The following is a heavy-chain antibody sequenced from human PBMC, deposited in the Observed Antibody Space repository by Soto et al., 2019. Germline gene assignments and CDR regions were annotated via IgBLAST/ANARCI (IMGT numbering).Heavy chain of an antibody. CDR2: ISGSGDST. D-gene: IGHD3-22*01. CDR1: GFTFSSYA. CDR3: AKDHLTMIVVVNRGYFDY. J-gene: IGHJ4*02. Sequence: EVQLLESGGGLVQPGGSLRLSCAAYGFTFSSYAMSWVRQAPGRGLEWVSTISGSGDSTYYADSVKGRFTISRDNSKNTLYLQMNSLIAEDKAVYYCAKDHLTMIVVVNRGYFDYWGKGTLVTVSS. V-gene: IGHV3-23*01.